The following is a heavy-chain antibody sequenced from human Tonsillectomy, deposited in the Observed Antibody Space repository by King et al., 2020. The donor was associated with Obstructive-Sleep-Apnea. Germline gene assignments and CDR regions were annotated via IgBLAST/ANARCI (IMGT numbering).Heavy chain of an antibody. D-gene: IGHD2-2*01. CDR3: AKDRGYCSSTSCERDFYNYYYGMDV. Sequence: VQLVESGGGLVQPGGSLRLSCAASGFTFGSYAMSWVRQTPGKGLEWVSAISGSGGNTYFADSVKGRFTISRDNSKNTLYLQMNSLRAEDTAVYYCAKDRGYCSSTSCERDFYNYYYGMDVWGQGTTVTVSS. J-gene: IGHJ6*02. CDR2: ISGSGGNT. V-gene: IGHV3-23*04. CDR1: GFTFGSYA.